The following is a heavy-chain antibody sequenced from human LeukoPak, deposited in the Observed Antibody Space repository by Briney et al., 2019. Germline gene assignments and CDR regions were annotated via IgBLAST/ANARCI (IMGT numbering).Heavy chain of an antibody. CDR3: ARENYDSSGYYYGGQWFDP. CDR2: ISGSGGST. J-gene: IGHJ5*02. CDR1: GFTFSSYA. Sequence: GGSLRLSCAASGFTFSSYAMSWVRQAPGKGLEWVSAISGSGGSTYYADSVKGRFTISRDNAKNSLYLQMNSLRAEDTAVYYCARENYDSSGYYYGGQWFDPWGQGTLVTVSS. V-gene: IGHV3-23*01. D-gene: IGHD3-22*01.